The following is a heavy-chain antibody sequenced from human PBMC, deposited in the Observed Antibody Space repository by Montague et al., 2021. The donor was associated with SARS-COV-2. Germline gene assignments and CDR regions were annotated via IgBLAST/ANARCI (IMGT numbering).Heavy chain of an antibody. CDR3: ARGVITMVRGVIYPWFDP. CDR2: INSDGSST. D-gene: IGHD3-10*01. CDR1: GFTFSSYW. Sequence: SLRLSCAASGFTFSSYWMHWVRQAPGKGLVWVSRINSDGSSTSYADSVKGRFTISRDNAKNTLYLQMNSLRAEDTAVYYCARGVITMVRGVIYPWFDPWSQGTLVTVSS. V-gene: IGHV3-74*01. J-gene: IGHJ5*02.